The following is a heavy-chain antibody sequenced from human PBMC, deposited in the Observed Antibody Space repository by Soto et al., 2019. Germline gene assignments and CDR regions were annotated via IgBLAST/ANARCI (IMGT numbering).Heavy chain of an antibody. V-gene: IGHV3-43D*04. CDR2: ISWDGGST. CDR1: GFTFDDYA. D-gene: IGHD6-6*01. CDR3: AKDGSSSGYYGMDV. Sequence: GGSLRLSCAASGFTFDDYAMHWVRQAPGKGLEWVSLISWDGGSTYYADSVKGRFTISRDNSKNSLYLQMNSLRAEDTALYYCAKDGSSSGYYGMDVWGQGTTVTV. J-gene: IGHJ6*02.